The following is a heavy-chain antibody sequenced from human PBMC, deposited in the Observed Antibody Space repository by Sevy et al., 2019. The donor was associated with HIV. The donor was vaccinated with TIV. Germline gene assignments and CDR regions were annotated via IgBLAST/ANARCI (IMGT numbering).Heavy chain of an antibody. V-gene: IGHV1-46*01. D-gene: IGHD6-13*01. J-gene: IGHJ6*02. CDR2: INPRGVSA. CDR1: GYTFTSNY. CDR3: ARDRAAAGKKYYYYGMDV. Sequence: ASVKVSCKASGYTFTSNYMHWVRQAPGQGLEWMGIINPRGVSASYAQKFQGRVTVTRDTSTTTVYMELSSLRSEDTAVYYCARDRAAAGKKYYYYGMDVWGQGTTVTVSS.